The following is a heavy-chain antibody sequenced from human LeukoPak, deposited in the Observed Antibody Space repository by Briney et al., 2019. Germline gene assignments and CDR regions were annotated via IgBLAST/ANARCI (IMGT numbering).Heavy chain of an antibody. CDR1: GFIFSNYA. V-gene: IGHV3-30*04. J-gene: IGHJ4*02. Sequence: GGSLRLSCAASGFIFSNYAMHWVRQAAGKGLEWVAVISYDGSNKNYADSVKGRFTISRDNSKNTLYLQMNSLRAEDTAVYYCAKGKMYSSSSPLDYWGQGTLVTVSS. D-gene: IGHD6-6*01. CDR3: AKGKMYSSSSPLDY. CDR2: ISYDGSNK.